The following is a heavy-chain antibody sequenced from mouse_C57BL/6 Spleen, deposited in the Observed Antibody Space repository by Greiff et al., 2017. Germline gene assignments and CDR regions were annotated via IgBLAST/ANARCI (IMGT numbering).Heavy chain of an antibody. CDR2: IRYDGST. D-gene: IGHD1-1*01. J-gene: IGHJ1*03. CDR1: GYSITSGYY. V-gene: IGHV3-6*01. CDR3: AREEVAHWYFDV. Sequence: EVQLQQSGPGLVKPSQSLSLTCSVTGYSITSGYYWNWIRQFPGNKLEWMGYIRYDGSTNYNPSLKNRISITRDTSKNQFFRKLNSGTTEDTATDYWAREEVAHWYFDVWGTGTTVTVSS.